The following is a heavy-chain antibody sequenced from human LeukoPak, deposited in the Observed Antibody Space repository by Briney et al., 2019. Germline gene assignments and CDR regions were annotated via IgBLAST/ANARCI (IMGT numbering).Heavy chain of an antibody. D-gene: IGHD2-2*02. Sequence: GGSLRLSCAASGFTFSSYAMSWVRQAPGKGLEWVSAISGSGGSTYYADSVKGRFTISRDNSKNTLYLQMNSLRAEDTAVYYCAKEGVGYCSSTSCYNYYYGMDVWGQGTTVTVSS. J-gene: IGHJ6*02. V-gene: IGHV3-23*01. CDR2: ISGSGGST. CDR3: AKEGVGYCSSTSCYNYYYGMDV. CDR1: GFTFSSYA.